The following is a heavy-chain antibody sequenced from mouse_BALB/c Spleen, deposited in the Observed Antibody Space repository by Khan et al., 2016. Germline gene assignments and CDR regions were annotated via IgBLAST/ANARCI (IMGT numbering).Heavy chain of an antibody. CDR3: ARGGLRPFEY. V-gene: IGHV1S137*01. D-gene: IGHD1-2*01. J-gene: IGHJ2*01. CDR1: GYKFTDYP. Sequence: QVQLQQSGPELVRPGESVKISCKGSGYKFTDYPMHWVKQSHAKTLEWFGVISFYTDNTNYNQKFEGKATMTVDKSSSTAYMELARLTSDDSASDSCARGGLRPFEYWGQGTTLTVSS. CDR2: ISFYTDNT.